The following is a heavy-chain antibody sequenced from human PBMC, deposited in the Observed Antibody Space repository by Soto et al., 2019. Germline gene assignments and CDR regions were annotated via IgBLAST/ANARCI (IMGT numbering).Heavy chain of an antibody. CDR3: AKVRGTAMVEGFDY. CDR2: ISYDGSNK. J-gene: IGHJ4*02. V-gene: IGHV3-30*18. CDR1: GFTFSSYG. D-gene: IGHD5-18*01. Sequence: PGGSLRLSCAASGFTFSSYGMHWVRQAPGKGLEWVAVISYDGSNKYYADSVKGRFTISRDNSKNTLYLQMNSLRAEDTAVYYCAKVRGTAMVEGFDYWGQGTLVTVSS.